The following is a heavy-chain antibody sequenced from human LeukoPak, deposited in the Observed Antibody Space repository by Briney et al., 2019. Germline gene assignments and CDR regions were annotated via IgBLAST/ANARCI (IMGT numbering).Heavy chain of an antibody. CDR3: ARAVGEGESY. CDR2: IKPDGSQK. V-gene: IGHV3-7*04. D-gene: IGHD3-10*01. CDR1: GFSFSNYW. J-gene: IGHJ4*01. Sequence: GGSLRLSCAASGFSFSNYWMHWVRQAPGKGLEWVANIKPDGSQKYYVDSVKGRFTISRENAKNSLYLQMGSLRAEDTAIYYCARAVGEGESYWGQGTLVTVSS.